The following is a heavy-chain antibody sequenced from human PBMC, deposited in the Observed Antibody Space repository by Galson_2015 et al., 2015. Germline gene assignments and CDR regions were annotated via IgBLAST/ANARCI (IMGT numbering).Heavy chain of an antibody. V-gene: IGHV3-15*01. CDR3: TTDLFNYYGSGSYYFLGY. Sequence: SLRLSCAASGFSFTNAWMNWVRQAPGKGLEWVGHIKSKGDGATTDYAAPVKGRFTISRDDSKNTLYLQMNGLKTEDTAVYYCTTDLFNYYGSGSYYFLGYWGQGTLVTVSS. CDR2: IKSKGDGATT. CDR1: GFSFTNAW. D-gene: IGHD3-10*01. J-gene: IGHJ4*02.